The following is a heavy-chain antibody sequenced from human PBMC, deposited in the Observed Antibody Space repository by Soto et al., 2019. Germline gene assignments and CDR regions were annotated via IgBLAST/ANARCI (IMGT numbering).Heavy chain of an antibody. V-gene: IGHV5-51*01. CDR2: IYPGDSDT. J-gene: IGHJ6*02. CDR3: ARHHPLGTTLDDGMDV. D-gene: IGHD1-7*01. CDR1: GYSFTSYW. Sequence: GESLKISCKGSGYSFTSYWIGWVLQIPWKGLEWMGIIYPGDSDTRYSPSFQGQVTISADKSISTAYLQWSSLKASDTAMYYCARHHPLGTTLDDGMDVWGQGTTVTVSS.